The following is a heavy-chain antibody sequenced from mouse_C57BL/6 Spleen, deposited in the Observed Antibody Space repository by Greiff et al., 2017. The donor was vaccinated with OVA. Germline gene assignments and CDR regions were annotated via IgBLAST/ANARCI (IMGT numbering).Heavy chain of an antibody. CDR1: GFSLTSYG. CDR2: IWSDGST. Sequence: QVQLKQSGPGLVAPSQSLSITCTVSGFSLTSYGVHWVRQPPGKGLEWLVVIWSDGSTTYNSALKSRLSISKDNSKSQVFLKMNSLQTDDTAMYYCARHNLYDYDLDYWGQGTTLTVSS. V-gene: IGHV2-6-1*01. J-gene: IGHJ2*01. CDR3: ARHNLYDYDLDY. D-gene: IGHD2-4*01.